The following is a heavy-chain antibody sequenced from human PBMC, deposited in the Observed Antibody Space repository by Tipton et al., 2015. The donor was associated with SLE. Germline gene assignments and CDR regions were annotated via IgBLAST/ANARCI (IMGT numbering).Heavy chain of an antibody. Sequence: SLRLSCAASGFTFSSYGMHWVRQAPGKGLEWVAFIRYDGSNKYYADSVKGRFTISRDNAKNSLYLQMNSLRAEDTALYHCARAVIAVAGTRWFDPWGQGTLVTVSS. D-gene: IGHD6-19*01. J-gene: IGHJ5*02. CDR1: GFTFSSYG. CDR2: IRYDGSNK. V-gene: IGHV3-30*02. CDR3: ARAVIAVAGTRWFDP.